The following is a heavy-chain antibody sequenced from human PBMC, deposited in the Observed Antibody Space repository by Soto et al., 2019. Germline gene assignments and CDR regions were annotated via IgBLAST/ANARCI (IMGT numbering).Heavy chain of an antibody. CDR3: ARDQGGPYYYYGMDV. V-gene: IGHV3-30-3*01. J-gene: IGHJ6*02. CDR2: ISYDGSNK. D-gene: IGHD6-25*01. CDR1: GFTFSSYA. Sequence: QVQLVESGGCVVQPGRSLRLSCAASGFTFSSYAMHWVRQAPGKGLEWVAVISYDGSNKYYADSVKGRFTISRDNSKNTLYLQMNSLRAEDTAVYYCARDQGGPYYYYGMDVWGQGTTVTVSS.